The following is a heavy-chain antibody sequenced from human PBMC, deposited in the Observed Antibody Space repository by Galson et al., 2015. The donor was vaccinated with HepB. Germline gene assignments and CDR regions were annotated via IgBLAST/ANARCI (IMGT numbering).Heavy chain of an antibody. J-gene: IGHJ4*02. CDR3: ARVADPDYGDHSHFDS. CDR2: ISSSTIYT. V-gene: IGHV3-11*06. CDR1: GFTFSDYY. Sequence: SLRLSCAASGFTFSDYYMSWIRQAPGKGLEWLSYISSSTIYTNYADSVKGRFTISRDNVKNSMYLQMNRLRAEDTAVYYCARVADPDYGDHSHFDSWGQGTLVTVSS. D-gene: IGHD4-17*01.